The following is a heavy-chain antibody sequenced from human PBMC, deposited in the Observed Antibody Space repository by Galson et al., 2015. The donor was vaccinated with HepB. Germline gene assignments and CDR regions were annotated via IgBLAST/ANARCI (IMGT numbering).Heavy chain of an antibody. Sequence: SVKVSCKASGYTFTDYVVNWVRQAPGQGLEWMGWMNTNTGKPTYAPGFAGRFVFSLDTSVTTAYLQISSLETDDTAVYYCARSPLRFLDWLPYYDYYYMDVWGEGTPDTVSS. J-gene: IGHJ6*03. CDR2: MNTNTGKP. CDR1: GYTFTDYV. D-gene: IGHD3-3*01. V-gene: IGHV7-4-1*02. CDR3: ARSPLRFLDWLPYYDYYYMDV.